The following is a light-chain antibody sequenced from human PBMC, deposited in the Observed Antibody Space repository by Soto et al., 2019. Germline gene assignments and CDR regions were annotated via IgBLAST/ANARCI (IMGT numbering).Light chain of an antibody. V-gene: IGKV3-20*01. CDR2: GAS. CDR1: QSVSSN. Sequence: EIVMTQSPATLSVSPGARATLSCRASQSVSSNLAWYQQKPGQAPRLLIYGASPRATGIPDRFSGSGSGTDFTLIINRLEPEDVAIYYCQQYGGSPRITFGQGTRLEIK. J-gene: IGKJ5*01. CDR3: QQYGGSPRIT.